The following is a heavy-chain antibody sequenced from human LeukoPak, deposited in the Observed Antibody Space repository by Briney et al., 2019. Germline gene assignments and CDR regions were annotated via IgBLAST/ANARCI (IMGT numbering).Heavy chain of an antibody. CDR2: ISSSSSYI. D-gene: IGHD6-13*01. CDR1: GFTFSSYA. Sequence: NTGGSLRLSCAASGFTFSSYAMSWVRQAPGKGLEWVSSISSSSSYIYYADSVKGRFTISRDNAKNSLYLQMNSLRAEDTAVYYCARVGSVKTEIAAAGTSDYWGQGTLVTVSS. CDR3: ARVGSVKTEIAAAGTSDY. J-gene: IGHJ4*02. V-gene: IGHV3-21*01.